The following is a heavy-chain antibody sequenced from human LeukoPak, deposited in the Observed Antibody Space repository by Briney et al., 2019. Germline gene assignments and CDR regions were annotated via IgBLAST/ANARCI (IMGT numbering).Heavy chain of an antibody. J-gene: IGHJ4*02. CDR2: MSYDGSNK. V-gene: IGHV3-30*01. D-gene: IGHD6-13*01. CDR1: GFTFSSYA. CDR3: ARGLTSAAIMPVAY. Sequence: GGSLRLSCAASGFTFSSYAMHWVRQAPGKGLEWVAVMSYDGSNKYYADSVKGRFTIPRDNSKNTLYLQMNSLRAEDTAVYYCARGLTSAAIMPVAYWGQGTLVTASS.